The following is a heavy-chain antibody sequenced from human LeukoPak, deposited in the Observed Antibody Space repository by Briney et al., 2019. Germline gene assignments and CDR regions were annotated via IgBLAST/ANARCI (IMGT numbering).Heavy chain of an antibody. J-gene: IGHJ6*03. D-gene: IGHD2-2*01. CDR3: ARSEFSSLSNYYMDV. Sequence: ASVKVSCKASGYTFISFGISWVRQAPGQGLEWMGWSSPYTGSTNYAQNLQGRVTMTTDTSTSTAYMELRSLRSDDTAVYYCARSEFSSLSNYYMDVWGTGTTVTVSS. CDR2: SSPYTGST. CDR1: GYTFISFG. V-gene: IGHV1-18*01.